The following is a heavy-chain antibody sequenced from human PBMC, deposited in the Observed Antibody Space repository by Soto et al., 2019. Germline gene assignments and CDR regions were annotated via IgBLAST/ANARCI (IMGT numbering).Heavy chain of an antibody. CDR1: GFTFSNYW. Sequence: EVQLVESGGGLVQPGESLRLSCAASGFTFSNYWMHWVRQAPGKGLVWVSRIDSDGSRITYADFVKGRFTISRDNAKNTVYLHMNSLTAEDTAVYYCVRTSLVVAVATREDFWGQGTLVTVPS. D-gene: IGHD2-15*01. CDR2: IDSDGSRI. J-gene: IGHJ4*02. V-gene: IGHV3-74*01. CDR3: VRTSLVVAVATREDF.